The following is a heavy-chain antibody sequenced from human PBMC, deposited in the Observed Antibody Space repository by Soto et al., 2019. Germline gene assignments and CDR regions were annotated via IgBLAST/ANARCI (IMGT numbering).Heavy chain of an antibody. CDR3: ARDGVGATTYFGYFDY. V-gene: IGHV3-33*01. D-gene: IGHD1-26*01. J-gene: IGHJ4*02. Sequence: QVQLVESGGGVVQPGRSLRLSCAASGFTFSGYGMHWVRQAPGKGLEWVAVIRYDGSNTYYADSVKGRFTISRDNPKNTLYLQMNGLRAEDTAVYYCARDGVGATTYFGYFDYWGQGTLVTVSS. CDR1: GFTFSGYG. CDR2: IRYDGSNT.